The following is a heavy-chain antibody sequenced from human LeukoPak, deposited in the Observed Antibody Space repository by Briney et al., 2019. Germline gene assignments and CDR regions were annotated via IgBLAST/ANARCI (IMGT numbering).Heavy chain of an antibody. CDR1: GGSISSGGYY. D-gene: IGHD4-23*01. CDR3: AGKDYGGTFDY. Sequence: PSQTLSLTCTVSGGSISSGGYYWSWIRQHPGKGLEWIGYIYYSGSTYYNPSLKSRVTLSVDTSKNQFPLKLSSVTAADTAVYYCAGKDYGGTFDYWGQGTLVTVSS. CDR2: IYYSGST. V-gene: IGHV4-31*03. J-gene: IGHJ4*02.